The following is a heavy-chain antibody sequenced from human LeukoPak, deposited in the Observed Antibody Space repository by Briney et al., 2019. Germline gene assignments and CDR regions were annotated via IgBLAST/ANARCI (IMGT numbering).Heavy chain of an antibody. CDR3: AREFGYNKRIDS. CDR2: ISSSSSSL. D-gene: IGHD5-24*01. J-gene: IGHJ4*02. Sequence: TGGSLRLSCAASGFTFSSYAMSWVRQAPGKGLEWVSSISSSSSSLYYADSVKGRFTISRDNAWNSLYLQMSGLRVEDTAVYYCAREFGYNKRIDSWGQGILVTVSS. V-gene: IGHV3-21*01. CDR1: GFTFSSYA.